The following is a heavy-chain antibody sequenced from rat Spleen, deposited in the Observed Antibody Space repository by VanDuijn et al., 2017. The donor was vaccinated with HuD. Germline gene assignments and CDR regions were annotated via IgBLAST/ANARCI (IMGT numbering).Heavy chain of an antibody. J-gene: IGHJ2*01. CDR1: GYTFTSYY. Sequence: QIQLQQSGAELAKPGSSVKISCKASGYTFTSYYISWIKQTTGQGLEYIGYINTGRGGTNYNEKFKGKATLTVDKSSSTAFRQISSLTPDDCAVYYWARGGWDYWSQGVMVTVSS. D-gene: IGHD4-1*01. CDR3: ARGGWDY. CDR2: INTGRGGT. V-gene: IGHV1-43*01.